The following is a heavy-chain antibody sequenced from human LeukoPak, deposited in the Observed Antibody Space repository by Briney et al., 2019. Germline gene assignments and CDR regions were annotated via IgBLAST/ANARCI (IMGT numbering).Heavy chain of an antibody. V-gene: IGHV3-21*01. Sequence: GGSLRLSCAASGFTFSDFTMNWVRQAPGKGLEWVSCIGGSSSSYIYYSDSVRGRFTISRDNAKNSLHLQMNSLTAEDTAVYYCASSIAAAGPNDYWGQGTLVTVSS. CDR1: GFTFSDFT. J-gene: IGHJ4*02. D-gene: IGHD6-13*01. CDR2: IGGSSSSYI. CDR3: ASSIAAAGPNDY.